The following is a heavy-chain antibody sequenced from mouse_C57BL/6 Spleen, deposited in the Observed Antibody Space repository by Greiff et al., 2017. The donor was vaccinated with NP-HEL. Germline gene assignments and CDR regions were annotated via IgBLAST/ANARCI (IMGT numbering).Heavy chain of an antibody. CDR2: IHPNSGST. Sequence: VQLQQPGAELVKPGASVKLSCKASGYTFTSYWMHWVKQRPGQGLEWIGMIHPNSGSTNYNEKFKSKATLTVDKSSSTAYMQLSSLTSEDSAVYYCARAYGNYGAWFAYWGQGTLVTVSA. CDR1: GYTFTSYW. D-gene: IGHD2-10*02. J-gene: IGHJ3*01. V-gene: IGHV1-64*01. CDR3: ARAYGNYGAWFAY.